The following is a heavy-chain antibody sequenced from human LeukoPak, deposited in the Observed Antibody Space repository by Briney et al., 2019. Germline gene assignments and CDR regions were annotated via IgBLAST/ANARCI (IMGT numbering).Heavy chain of an antibody. CDR2: ISYDGSNK. D-gene: IGHD5-18*01. V-gene: IGHV3-30*18. Sequence: GGSLRLSCAASGFTFSSYGMRWVRQAPGKGREWGAVISYDGSNKYYAESVKGRFTISRENSKTTPYLQMNSLRAEDPAVYYCAKDRQIQLFHYYYYGMDVWGQGTPVTVSS. CDR1: GFTFSSYG. J-gene: IGHJ6*02. CDR3: AKDRQIQLFHYYYYGMDV.